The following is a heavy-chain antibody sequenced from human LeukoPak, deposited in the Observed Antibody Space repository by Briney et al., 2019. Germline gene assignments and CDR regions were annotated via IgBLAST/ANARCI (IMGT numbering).Heavy chain of an antibody. D-gene: IGHD5-24*01. Sequence: SETLSLTCTVSGGSISSGDYYWSWIRQPPGKGLEWIGYIYYSGSTYYNPSLKSRVTISVDTSKNQFSLKLSSVTAADTAVYYCARSRRDGYNYSHWFDPWGQGTLVTVSS. CDR2: IYYSGST. CDR1: GGSISSGDYY. J-gene: IGHJ5*02. V-gene: IGHV4-30-4*02. CDR3: ARSRRDGYNYSHWFDP.